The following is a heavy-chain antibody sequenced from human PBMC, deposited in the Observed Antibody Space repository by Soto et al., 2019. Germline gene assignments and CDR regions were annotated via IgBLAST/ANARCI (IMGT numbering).Heavy chain of an antibody. D-gene: IGHD6-19*01. CDR3: ARDFGTAVAGMRYFDY. CDR1: GGTFSSYA. Sequence: SVKVSCKASGGTFSSYAISWVRQAPGQGLEWMGGIIPIFGTANYAQKFQGRVTITADESTSTAYMELSSLRSEDTAVYYCARDFGTAVAGMRYFDYWGQGTLVTVSS. CDR2: IIPIFGTA. V-gene: IGHV1-69*13. J-gene: IGHJ4*02.